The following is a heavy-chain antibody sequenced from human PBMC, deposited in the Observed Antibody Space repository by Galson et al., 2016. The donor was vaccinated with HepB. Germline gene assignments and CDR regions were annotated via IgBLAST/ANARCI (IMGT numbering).Heavy chain of an antibody. J-gene: IGHJ4*02. Sequence: LSLTCTVSGGSISSIHYYWSWIRQHPGEGLEWIGHIDYSGSTYYNPSLKSGVTISRDTSKSRFFLKLSSVTAADTAVYYCARAARSGYSVFDYWGQGTLVTVSS. CDR2: IDYSGST. CDR3: ARAARSGYSVFDY. V-gene: IGHV4-31*03. D-gene: IGHD3-22*01. CDR1: GGSISSIHYY.